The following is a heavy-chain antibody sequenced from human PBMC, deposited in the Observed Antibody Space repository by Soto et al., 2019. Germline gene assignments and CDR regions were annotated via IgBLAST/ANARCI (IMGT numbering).Heavy chain of an antibody. D-gene: IGHD6-19*01. CDR3: AALKGQWLVSLDEDDYYGMDV. CDR1: GGTFSSYA. J-gene: IGHJ6*02. V-gene: IGHV1-69*13. CDR2: IIPILGTA. Sequence: SVKVSCKASGGTFSSYAISWVRQAPGQGREWMGGIIPILGTANYAQKFQGRVTITADESTSTAYMELSSLRSEDTAVYYCAALKGQWLVSLDEDDYYGMDVWGQGTTVTVSS.